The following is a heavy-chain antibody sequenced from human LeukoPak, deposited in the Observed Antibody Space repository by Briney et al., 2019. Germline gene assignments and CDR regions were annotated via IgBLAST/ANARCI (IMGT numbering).Heavy chain of an antibody. J-gene: IGHJ4*02. D-gene: IGHD3-10*01. V-gene: IGHV4-39*01. CDR3: ARLFLGDDLIEYYFDF. Sequence: SETLSLTCTVSGVSITSNRYWGWIRQPPGKGLEWIGRIFYSGTTYYNPSLKSRPTISLDTSKNQFSLKLSSGTAADTAVYYCARLFLGDDLIEYYFDFWGQGALVTVSS. CDR2: IFYSGTT. CDR1: GVSITSNRY.